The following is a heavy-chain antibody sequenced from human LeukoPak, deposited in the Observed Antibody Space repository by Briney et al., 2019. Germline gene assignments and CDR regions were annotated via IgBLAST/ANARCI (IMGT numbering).Heavy chain of an antibody. J-gene: IGHJ4*02. CDR3: AKVGDNWDFDY. CDR1: GFTFSSYA. Sequence: PGGSLRLSCAASGFTFSSYAMHWVRQAPGKGLEWVALISYDGTNKYYADSVKGRFTTSRDNSENTLYLHMNSLGAEDAAVYYCAKVGDNWDFDYWGQGTLVSVSS. CDR2: ISYDGTNK. V-gene: IGHV3-30*18. D-gene: IGHD3-16*01.